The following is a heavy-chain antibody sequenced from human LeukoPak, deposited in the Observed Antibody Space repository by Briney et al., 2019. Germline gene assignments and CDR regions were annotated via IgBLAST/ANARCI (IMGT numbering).Heavy chain of an antibody. CDR1: GFIYSSYA. CDR2: IRGCGVST. Sequence: GGSLSLSCAASGFIYSSYAMSWVRQAPWKGREWVSAIRGCGVSTYYADSVQGRFTMSRDNSKNTLYLQLNSLRAEDTAVYYCAKADDSSGYYRFDYWGQGTLVTVSS. V-gene: IGHV3-23*01. D-gene: IGHD3-22*01. J-gene: IGHJ4*02. CDR3: AKADDSSGYYRFDY.